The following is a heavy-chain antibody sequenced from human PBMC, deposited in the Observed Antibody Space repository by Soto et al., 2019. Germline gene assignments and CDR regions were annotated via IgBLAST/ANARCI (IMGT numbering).Heavy chain of an antibody. J-gene: IGHJ4*02. CDR3: ARGDLTGYKPFDY. V-gene: IGHV4-30-2*01. Sequence: SQPLSLSCAVSSGALSLGGYSWSWKRQTPGQGLEWIGYIYHSGSTYYNPSLKSRVTISVDRSKNQFSLKLSSVTAADTAGDYCARGDLTGYKPFDYWGQGNRVTVSS. CDR1: SGALSLGGYS. CDR2: IYHSGST. D-gene: IGHD3-9*01.